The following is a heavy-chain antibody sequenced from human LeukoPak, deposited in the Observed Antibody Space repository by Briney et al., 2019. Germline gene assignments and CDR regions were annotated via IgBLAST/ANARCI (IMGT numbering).Heavy chain of an antibody. CDR2: IRSKANSYAT. J-gene: IGHJ3*02. Sequence: GGSLRLSCAASGFTFSGSAMHWVRQASGKGLEWVGRIRSKANSYATAYAASVKGRFTISRDDSKNTAYLQMNSLKTEDTAVYYCTLWGHYPTIWGQGTMVTVSS. D-gene: IGHD3-16*01. V-gene: IGHV3-73*01. CDR3: TLWGHYPTI. CDR1: GFTFSGSA.